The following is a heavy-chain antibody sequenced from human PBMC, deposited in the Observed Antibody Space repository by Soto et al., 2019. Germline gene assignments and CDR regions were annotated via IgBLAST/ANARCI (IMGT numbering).Heavy chain of an antibody. D-gene: IGHD1-20*01. CDR1: GFTFYSYA. CDR2: IGSVGGDT. Sequence: GGSLRLSCAASGFTFYSYAMSWVRQAPGKGLEWVSTIGSVGGDTYYADSVKGRFTISRDDSKNTLLLQMNSLRAEDTAVYYCVKDRMAYNSVWDPFDIWGQGTMVTVSS. J-gene: IGHJ3*02. CDR3: VKDRMAYNSVWDPFDI. V-gene: IGHV3-23*01.